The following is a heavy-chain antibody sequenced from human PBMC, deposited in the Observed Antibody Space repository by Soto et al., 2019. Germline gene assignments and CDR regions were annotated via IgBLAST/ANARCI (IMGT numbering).Heavy chain of an antibody. D-gene: IGHD1-26*01. V-gene: IGHV1-58*01. J-gene: IGHJ4*02. CDR1: GFTFTSSA. Sequence: SVKVSCKASGFTFTSSAVQWVRQARGQRLEWIGWIVVGSGNTNYAQKFQERVTITRDMSTSTAYMELSSLRAEDTAVYYCAKDLEAVVGVFDYWGQGTLVTVSS. CDR2: IVVGSGNT. CDR3: AKDLEAVVGVFDY.